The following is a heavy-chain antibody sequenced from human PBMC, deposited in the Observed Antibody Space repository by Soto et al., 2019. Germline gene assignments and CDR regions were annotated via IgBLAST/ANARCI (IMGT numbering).Heavy chain of an antibody. D-gene: IGHD4-17*01. J-gene: IGHJ6*02. V-gene: IGHV4-34*01. CDR3: ASGDYGGDYYYYGMDV. CDR2: INHSGRT. CDR1: GGSFSGYY. Sequence: SETLSLTCAVYGGSFSGYYWSWIRQPPGKGLEWIGEINHSGRTNYNPSLKSRVTISADTSKNQFSLKLSSVTAADTAVYYCASGDYGGDYYYYGMDVWGQGTTVTVSS.